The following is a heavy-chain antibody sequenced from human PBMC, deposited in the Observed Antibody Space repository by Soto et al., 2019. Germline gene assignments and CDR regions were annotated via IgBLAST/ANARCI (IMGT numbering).Heavy chain of an antibody. CDR1: GGSITSSSHF. J-gene: IGHJ5*02. D-gene: IGHD6-25*01. CDR3: AGQTFTIAAASYGRSNWFDP. CDR2: IYFAGNT. V-gene: IGHV4-39*01. Sequence: SETLSLTCTASGGSITSSSHFWGWVRQPPGKGLEWIGTIYFAGNTYYTPSLKSRLTMSIDTSKNEFSLRLNSVTAADTAVYYCAGQTFTIAAASYGRSNWFDPWGPGTLVTVSS.